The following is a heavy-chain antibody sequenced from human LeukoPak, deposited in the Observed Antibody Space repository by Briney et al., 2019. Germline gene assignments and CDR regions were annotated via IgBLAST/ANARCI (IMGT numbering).Heavy chain of an antibody. CDR1: GFTVSSNY. Sequence: PGGSLRLSCAASGFTVSSNYMSWVRQAPGKGLEWVSVIYSGGSTYYADSVEGRFAISRDNSKNTLYLQMNSLRAEDTAVYYCAGRQLVRLADAFDIWGQGTMVTVSS. J-gene: IGHJ3*02. CDR2: IYSGGST. V-gene: IGHV3-53*01. D-gene: IGHD6-13*01. CDR3: AGRQLVRLADAFDI.